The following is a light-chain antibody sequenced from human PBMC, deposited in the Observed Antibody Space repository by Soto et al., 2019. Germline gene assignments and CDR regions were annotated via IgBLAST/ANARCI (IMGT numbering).Light chain of an antibody. V-gene: IGKV3-20*01. CDR1: QSVSNNY. J-gene: IGKJ4*01. CDR3: QKYNCAPLT. Sequence: EIVLTQYPGTLSLSPGERATLSRKASQSVSNNYLAWYQQKPGQAPRLLIYGASNRATGIPDRFSGIGSGTDLTITISSLQPEDGATYDGQKYNCAPLTFGEGTKVDIK. CDR2: GAS.